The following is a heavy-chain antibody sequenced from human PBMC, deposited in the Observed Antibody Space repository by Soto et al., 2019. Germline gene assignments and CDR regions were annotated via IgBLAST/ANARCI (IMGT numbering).Heavy chain of an antibody. CDR2: INRSGGT. CDR3: ARGLDY. Sequence: LSLTCAVYGGSFSAYYGSWIRQPRGKGLEWIGEINRSGGTSYNRSRKSRVTISVDTSKTQFSLKLSSVTAAATAVYYCARGLDYWGQGTLVTVSS. CDR1: GGSFSAYY. V-gene: IGHV4-34*01. J-gene: IGHJ4*02.